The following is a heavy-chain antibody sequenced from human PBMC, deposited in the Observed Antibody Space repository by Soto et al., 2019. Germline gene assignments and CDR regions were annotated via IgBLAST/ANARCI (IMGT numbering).Heavy chain of an antibody. CDR2: IGAADDP. CDR3: ARAYSGRLPPRADYDVAMDV. J-gene: IGHJ6*02. Sequence: EVQLVESGGGVVQPGESLRLSCAASGFTFSAYDMHWVRQTTGKGLEWVSAIGAADDPYYLGSVKGRFTISSENAKNSLYRQMNRLRAADTAVYYCARAYSGRLPPRADYDVAMDVWGQGTTVTVSS. CDR1: GFTFSAYD. V-gene: IGHV3-13*05. D-gene: IGHD2-15*01.